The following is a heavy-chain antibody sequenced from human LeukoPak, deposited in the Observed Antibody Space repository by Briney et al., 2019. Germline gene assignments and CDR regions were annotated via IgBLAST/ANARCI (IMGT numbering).Heavy chain of an antibody. V-gene: IGHV3-53*01. D-gene: IGHD3-22*01. CDR1: GFTVSSNY. Sequence: GGSLRLSCAASGFTVSSNYMSWVRQAPGKGLEWVSVIYSGGSTYYADSVKGRFTISRDNSKNTLYLQMNGLRAEDTAVYYCARGSIGSRGYYSPPLYYMDVWGKGTTVTVSS. CDR2: IYSGGST. CDR3: ARGSIGSRGYYSPPLYYMDV. J-gene: IGHJ6*03.